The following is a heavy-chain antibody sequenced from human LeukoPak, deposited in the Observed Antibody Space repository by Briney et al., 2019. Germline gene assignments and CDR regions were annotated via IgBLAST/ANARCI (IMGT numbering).Heavy chain of an antibody. CDR1: GYTFTSYG. V-gene: IGHV1-18*01. D-gene: IGHD2-2*01. J-gene: IGHJ4*02. Sequence: ASVKVSCKASGYTFTSYGISWVRQAPGQGLEWMGWISAYNGNTNYAQKLQGRVTMTTDTSTSTAYMELRSLRSDDTAVYYCARDRYYCSSTSCLYFDYWGQGTLVTVSS. CDR3: ARDRYYCSSTSCLYFDY. CDR2: ISAYNGNT.